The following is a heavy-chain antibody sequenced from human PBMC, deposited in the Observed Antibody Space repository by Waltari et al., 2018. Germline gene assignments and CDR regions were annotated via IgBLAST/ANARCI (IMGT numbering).Heavy chain of an antibody. J-gene: IGHJ4*02. CDR1: GFTFSSYA. Sequence: EVQLVESGGGLVQPGGSLRLSCAASGFTFSSYAMSWVRQAPGKGLEWVSAISGSGGSTYDADSVKGRFTISRDNAKNTLYLQMNSLRAEDTAVYYCAKDRPDYYDSSGYYRGIPNWGQGTLVTVSS. CDR3: AKDRPDYYDSSGYYRGIPN. V-gene: IGHV3-23*04. CDR2: ISGSGGST. D-gene: IGHD3-22*01.